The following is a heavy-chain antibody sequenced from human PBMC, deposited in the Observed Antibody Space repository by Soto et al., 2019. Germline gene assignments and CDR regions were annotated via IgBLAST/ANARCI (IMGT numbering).Heavy chain of an antibody. CDR2: IYYTGGT. Sequence: QVQLQESGPGLVEPSQTLSLTCTVSGDSIGSTDSYWSWIRRPPGKGLEWIGYIYYTGGTFYNPSLTGRLTRSLETSNNQFSLTPASVTAADTGMYYCAQGGSGWAEYFQPGGQGTLVAVSS. CDR1: GDSIGSTDSY. J-gene: IGHJ1*01. D-gene: IGHD6-25*01. CDR3: AQGGSGWAEYFQP. V-gene: IGHV4-30-4*08.